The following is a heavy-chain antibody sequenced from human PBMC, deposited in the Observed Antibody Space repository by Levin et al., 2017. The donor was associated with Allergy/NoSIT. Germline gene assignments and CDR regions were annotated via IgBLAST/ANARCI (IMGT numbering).Heavy chain of an antibody. CDR3: ARDASPLCDKDCYLDAFDI. CDR2: IKQDGGEK. CDR1: GFTFSSYW. V-gene: IGHV3-7*01. Sequence: QTGGSLRLSCAASGFTFSSYWMTWVRQAPGKGLEWVANIKQDGGEKNYVDSVKGRFAISRDNAKKSLYLQMNSLRAEDTAVYYCARDASPLCDKDCYLDAFDIWGQGTMVTISS. J-gene: IGHJ3*02. D-gene: IGHD2-15*01.